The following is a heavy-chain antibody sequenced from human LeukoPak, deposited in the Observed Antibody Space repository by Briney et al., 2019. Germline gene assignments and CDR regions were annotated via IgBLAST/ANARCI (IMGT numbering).Heavy chain of an antibody. CDR2: ISYDGSKK. Sequence: PGGSLRLSCAASGFTFSNYGMHWVRQAPGKGLEWVTVISYDGSKKYHEDSVKGRFTISRDNSKNTLYLQMNSLRAEDTAVYYCAKDPGSGWITHYYMDVWGKGTTVTVSS. J-gene: IGHJ6*03. CDR3: AKDPGSGWITHYYMDV. D-gene: IGHD6-19*01. CDR1: GFTFSNYG. V-gene: IGHV3-30*18.